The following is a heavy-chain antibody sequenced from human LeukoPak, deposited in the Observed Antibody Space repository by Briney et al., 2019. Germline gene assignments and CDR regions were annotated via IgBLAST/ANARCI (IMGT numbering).Heavy chain of an antibody. CDR3: AKVMPPGRIRFYSYYMDV. V-gene: IGHV3-48*01. CDR2: ISSSSSTI. J-gene: IGHJ6*03. Sequence: PGGSLRLSCAASGFTVSSSYMSWVRQAPGKGLEWVSFISSSSSTIYYADSVKGRFTISRDNAKNTLSLQMNGLRVEDTVVYYCAKVMPPGRIRFYSYYMDVWGKGTTVTVS. CDR1: GFTVSSSY. D-gene: IGHD2-15*01.